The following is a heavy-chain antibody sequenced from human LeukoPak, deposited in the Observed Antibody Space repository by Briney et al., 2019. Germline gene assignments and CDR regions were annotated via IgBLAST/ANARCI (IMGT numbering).Heavy chain of an antibody. CDR3: ARGREGWFDP. CDR1: GNSMNNGHYY. Sequence: SQTLSLTWTVSGNSMNNGHYYWSWIRQPAGRGLEWIGRVYPSGDTNYNPSLRSRATISVDKSKEQFSLKLRSAAAADTAIYYCARGREGWFDPWGQGTLVTVSS. CDR2: VYPSGDT. J-gene: IGHJ5*02. V-gene: IGHV4-61*02.